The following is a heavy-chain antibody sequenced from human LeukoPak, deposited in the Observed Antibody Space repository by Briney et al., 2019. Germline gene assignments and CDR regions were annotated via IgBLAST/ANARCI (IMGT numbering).Heavy chain of an antibody. CDR3: ARARTYGYLIDY. J-gene: IGHJ4*02. V-gene: IGHV4-4*02. D-gene: IGHD5-18*01. Sequence: PSETVSLTCAVSGGSISSSNWWSWVRQPPGKGLEWIGEIYHSGSTNYNPSLKSRVTISVDKSKNQFSLKLRSVTAADTAVYYCARARTYGYLIDYWGQGTLVTVSS. CDR2: IYHSGST. CDR1: GGSISSSNW.